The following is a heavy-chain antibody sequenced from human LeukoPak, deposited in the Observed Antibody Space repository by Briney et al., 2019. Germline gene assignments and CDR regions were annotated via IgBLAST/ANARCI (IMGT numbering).Heavy chain of an antibody. CDR3: ARGLYYGSGISFDY. Sequence: GGSLRLSCAASGFTFSSYAMHWVRQAPGKGLEWVAVISYDGSNKYYADPVKGRFTISRDNSKNTLYLQMNSLRAEDTAVYYCARGLYYGSGISFDYWGQGTLVTVSS. D-gene: IGHD3-10*01. V-gene: IGHV3-30*04. J-gene: IGHJ4*02. CDR1: GFTFSSYA. CDR2: ISYDGSNK.